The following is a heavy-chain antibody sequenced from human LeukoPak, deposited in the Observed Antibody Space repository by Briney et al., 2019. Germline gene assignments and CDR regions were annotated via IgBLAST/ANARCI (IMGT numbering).Heavy chain of an antibody. Sequence: GASVKVSCKASGYTFTSYGISWVRQATGQGLEWMGWMNPNSGNTGYAQKFQGRVTMTRNTSISTAYMELSSLRSEDTAVYYCARGLSGSHTATYWGQGTLVTVSS. CDR3: ARGLSGSHTATY. D-gene: IGHD5-18*01. J-gene: IGHJ4*02. V-gene: IGHV1-8*02. CDR1: GYTFTSYG. CDR2: MNPNSGNT.